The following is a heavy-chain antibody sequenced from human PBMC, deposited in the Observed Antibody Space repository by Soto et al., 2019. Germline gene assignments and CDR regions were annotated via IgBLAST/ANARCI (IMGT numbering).Heavy chain of an antibody. J-gene: IGHJ3*02. Sequence: GESLKISCKGSGYSFTSYWIGWVRQMPGKGLEWMGIIYPGDSDTRYSPSFQGQVTISADKSISTAYLQWSSLKASDTAMYYCARRGIDSSGYYAFDIWGQGTMVTVSS. CDR1: GYSFTSYW. D-gene: IGHD3-22*01. V-gene: IGHV5-51*01. CDR2: IYPGDSDT. CDR3: ARRGIDSSGYYAFDI.